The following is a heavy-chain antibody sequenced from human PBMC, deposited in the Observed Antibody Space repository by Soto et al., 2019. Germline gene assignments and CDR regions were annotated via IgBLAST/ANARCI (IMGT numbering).Heavy chain of an antibody. Sequence: GASVKVSCEASGYTFTSYGISWVRQAPGHGLEWMGWISAYNGNTNYAQKLQGRVTMTTDTSTSTAYMELRSLRSDDTAVYYCARDQKYYDFWSGYYRLSWFDPWGQGTLVTVSS. CDR2: ISAYNGNT. CDR1: GYTFTSYG. V-gene: IGHV1-18*01. D-gene: IGHD3-3*01. J-gene: IGHJ5*02. CDR3: ARDQKYYDFWSGYYRLSWFDP.